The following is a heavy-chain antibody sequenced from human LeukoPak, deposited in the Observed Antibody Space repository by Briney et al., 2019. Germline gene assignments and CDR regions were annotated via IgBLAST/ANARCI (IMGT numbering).Heavy chain of an antibody. J-gene: IGHJ4*02. D-gene: IGHD5-24*01. V-gene: IGHV3-23*01. Sequence: GGPLRLSCAASGFTFSSYAMTWVRQAPGKGLEWVSLITGSGGSTYYADSVKGRFTISRDNSKNTLYLQMDSLRAEDTAVYYCAKGGRDGYTYPYYFDYWGQGTLVTVSS. CDR2: ITGSGGST. CDR3: AKGGRDGYTYPYYFDY. CDR1: GFTFSSYA.